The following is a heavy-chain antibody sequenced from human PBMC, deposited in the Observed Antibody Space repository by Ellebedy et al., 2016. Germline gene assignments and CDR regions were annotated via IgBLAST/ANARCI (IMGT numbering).Heavy chain of an antibody. CDR3: AKDRDIVVVVAALFDY. D-gene: IGHD2-15*01. CDR2: ISGSGGRT. J-gene: IGHJ4*02. Sequence: GGSLRLSCAASGFTFSSYAMSWVRQAPGKGLEWVSAISGSGGRTYYADSVKGRFTISRDNSKNTLYLQMNSLRDEDTAVYYCAKDRDIVVVVAALFDYWGQGTLVTVSS. V-gene: IGHV3-23*01. CDR1: GFTFSSYA.